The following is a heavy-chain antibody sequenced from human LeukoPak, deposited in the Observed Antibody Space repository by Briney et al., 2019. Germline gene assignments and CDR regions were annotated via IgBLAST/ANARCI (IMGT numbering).Heavy chain of an antibody. CDR2: IKQDGSEK. D-gene: IGHD6-13*01. CDR1: GFTFSDYY. CDR3: ARRIDSSSWSNWFDP. V-gene: IGHV3-7*03. J-gene: IGHJ5*02. Sequence: PGGSLRLSCAASGFTFSDYYMSWLRQAPGKGLEWVANIKQDGSEKYYVDSVKGRFTISRDNAKNSLYLQMNSLRAEDTAVYYCARRIDSSSWSNWFDPWGQGTLVTVSS.